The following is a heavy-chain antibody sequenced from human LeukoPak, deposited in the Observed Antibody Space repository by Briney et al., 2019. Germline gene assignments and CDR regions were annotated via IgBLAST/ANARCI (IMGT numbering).Heavy chain of an antibody. D-gene: IGHD5-18*01. CDR1: GYRFTSYW. Sequence: GESLKISCKGSGYRFTSYWIGWVRPMPGKGLEWMGIIYPGDSDTRYSPSFQGQVTMSADKSISTAYLQWSSLKASDTAMYYCARQASTATASLDYWGQGTLVTVSS. CDR3: ARQASTATASLDY. CDR2: IYPGDSDT. J-gene: IGHJ4*02. V-gene: IGHV5-51*01.